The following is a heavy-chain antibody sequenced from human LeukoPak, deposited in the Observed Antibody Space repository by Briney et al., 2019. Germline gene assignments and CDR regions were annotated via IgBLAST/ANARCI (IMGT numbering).Heavy chain of an antibody. Sequence: PSETLSLTCAVSGGSISSSDYYWSWIRQHPGKGLEWIGYIYYSGSTYYNPSPKSRVTISLDTSKNQFSLKLSSVTAADTAVYYCARANYYDSGGFLPVVYPSDYWGQGTLVTVSS. V-gene: IGHV4-31*11. CDR3: ARANYYDSGGFLPVVYPSDY. D-gene: IGHD3-22*01. J-gene: IGHJ4*02. CDR2: IYYSGST. CDR1: GGSISSSDYY.